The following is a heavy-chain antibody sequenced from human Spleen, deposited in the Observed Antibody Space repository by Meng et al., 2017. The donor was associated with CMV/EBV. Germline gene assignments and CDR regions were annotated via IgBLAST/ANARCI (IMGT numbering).Heavy chain of an antibody. V-gene: IGHV1-2*02. Sequence: KVSCKASGYTFTGYYMQWVRQAPGQGLEYMGWINSNSGDTNHAQNFQGRVTMTRDTSISTAYLELRRLRSDDTAIYYCACLPTTVRGYWGPGSLVTVSS. CDR1: GYTFTGYY. CDR3: ACLPTTVRGY. D-gene: IGHD2-2*02. J-gene: IGHJ4*02. CDR2: INSNSGDT.